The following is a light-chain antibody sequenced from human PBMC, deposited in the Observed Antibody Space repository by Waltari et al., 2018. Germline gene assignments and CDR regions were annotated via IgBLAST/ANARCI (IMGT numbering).Light chain of an antibody. Sequence: QSALTQPASVSGSPGPSITIPCTGTSSDVGRYNLFSWYQQHPGKAPKPMIYEGSNRPSGISQRFSGSKSGNTASLTISGLQAEDEADYYCCSYAVGAIYVFGTGTKVTVL. V-gene: IGLV2-23*01. CDR1: SSDVGRYNL. CDR2: EGS. J-gene: IGLJ1*01. CDR3: CSYAVGAIYV.